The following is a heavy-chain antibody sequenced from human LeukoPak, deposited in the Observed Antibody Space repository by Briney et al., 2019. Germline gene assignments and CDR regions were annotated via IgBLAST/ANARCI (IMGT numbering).Heavy chain of an antibody. CDR3: ARERLERRDNWFDP. CDR1: GGSISSGSYY. D-gene: IGHD1-1*01. Sequence: SQTLSLTCTVSGGSISSGSYYGSWIRQPAGKGLEWIGRIYTSGSTNYNPSLKSRVTISVDTSKNQFSLKLSSVTAADTAVYYCARERLERRDNWFDPWGQGTLVTVSS. CDR2: IYTSGST. V-gene: IGHV4-61*02. J-gene: IGHJ5*02.